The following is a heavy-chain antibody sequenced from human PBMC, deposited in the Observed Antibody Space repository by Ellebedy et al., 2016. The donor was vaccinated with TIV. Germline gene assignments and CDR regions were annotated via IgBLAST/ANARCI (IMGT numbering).Heavy chain of an antibody. CDR2: IYSGGST. Sequence: GESLKISCAASGFTVSSNYMSWVRQAPGKGLEWVSVIYSGGSTYYADSVKGRFTISRDNSKNMLYLQMNSLRAEDTAVYYCARDNSSSAFDYWGQGTLVTVSS. J-gene: IGHJ4*02. V-gene: IGHV3-66*01. CDR1: GFTVSSNY. CDR3: ARDNSSSAFDY. D-gene: IGHD2/OR15-2a*01.